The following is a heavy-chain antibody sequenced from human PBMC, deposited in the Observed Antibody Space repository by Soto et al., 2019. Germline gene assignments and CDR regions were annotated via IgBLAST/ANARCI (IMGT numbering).Heavy chain of an antibody. CDR2: IYQGGST. CDR3: ARTAGWAAY. Sequence: SETLSLTCAVYGGSLSGYYWSWIRQAPGKGLEWIGEIYQGGSTNYNPSLKSRVTISVDTSKNQFSLNLSSVTAADTAVYYCARTAGWAAYWGQGTLVTVSS. V-gene: IGHV4-34*01. CDR1: GGSLSGYY. J-gene: IGHJ4*02. D-gene: IGHD6-19*01.